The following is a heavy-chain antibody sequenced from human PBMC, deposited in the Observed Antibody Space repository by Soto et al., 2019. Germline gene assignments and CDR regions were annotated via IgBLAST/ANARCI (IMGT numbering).Heavy chain of an antibody. CDR1: GYAISSGFY. D-gene: IGHD3-10*01. V-gene: IGHV4-38-2*01. Sequence: SETLSLTCDVSGYAISSGFYWAWIRQPPGKRLEWIGNIYHSGTTYYNPSLKSRVTMSVDTSKNQFSLRLSSVTAADTAVFYCARVRTVGMSGSQGDSWGQGTLVT. CDR2: IYHSGTT. J-gene: IGHJ4*02. CDR3: ARVRTVGMSGSQGDS.